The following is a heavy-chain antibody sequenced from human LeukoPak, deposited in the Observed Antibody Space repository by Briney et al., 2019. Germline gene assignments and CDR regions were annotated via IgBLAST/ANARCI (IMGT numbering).Heavy chain of an antibody. CDR3: ARNYYDSSGYYYVALGSFDY. J-gene: IGHJ4*02. CDR2: IYPVDSDT. D-gene: IGHD3-22*01. V-gene: IGHV5-51*01. Sequence: GESLKISCKGSGYSFTNYWFGWVRQMPGKGLEWFGIIYPVDSDTRYSPSFQGQVTISADKSISTAYLQWSSLKASDTAMYYCARNYYDSSGYYYVALGSFDYWGQGTLVTVSS. CDR1: GYSFTNYW.